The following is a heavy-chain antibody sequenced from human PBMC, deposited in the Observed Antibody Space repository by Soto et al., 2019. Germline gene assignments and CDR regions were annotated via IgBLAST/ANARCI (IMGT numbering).Heavy chain of an antibody. Sequence: GGSLRLSCVASGFTFSSYSMVWVRQAPGKGLEWVAVIVNHGGTKDYADSVRGRFTISRDNSRNTLFLEMSSLRVEDTAIYYCARDDEYDDNGLDYWGQGTLVTVSS. V-gene: IGHV3-33*08. CDR1: GFTFSSYS. J-gene: IGHJ4*02. CDR2: IVNHGGTK. CDR3: ARDDEYDDNGLDY. D-gene: IGHD1-1*01.